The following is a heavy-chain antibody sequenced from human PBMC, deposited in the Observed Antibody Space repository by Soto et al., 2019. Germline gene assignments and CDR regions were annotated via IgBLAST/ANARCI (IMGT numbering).Heavy chain of an antibody. V-gene: IGHV3-23*01. D-gene: IGHD2-15*01. CDR2: ISGSGGRT. Sequence: EVQLQESGGGLVQPGGSLRLSCAASGITIRNYPMSWVRQAPGKGLDWVSGISGSGGRTYYADSAKGRFTISKDFSKNSLSLQLDSLRVEDTAVYFCVKDDGGNPSTEPHWGQGTLVTVSS. CDR3: VKDDGGNPSTEPH. J-gene: IGHJ4*02. CDR1: GITIRNYP.